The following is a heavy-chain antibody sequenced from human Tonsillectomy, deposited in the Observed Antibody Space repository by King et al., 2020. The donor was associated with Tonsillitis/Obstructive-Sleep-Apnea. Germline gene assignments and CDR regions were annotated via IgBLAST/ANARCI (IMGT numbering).Heavy chain of an antibody. CDR1: GYSFNNYW. Sequence: QLVQSGAEVKKPGESLRISCKGSGYSFNNYWIDWVRQMPGKGLEWMGTIDPSDSYTNYSPSFQGHVTISADKSISTAYLQWSSLKASDTAMYYCARRYFDGHYYYYMDVWGKGTTVTVSS. CDR2: IDPSDSYT. V-gene: IGHV5-10-1*01. D-gene: IGHD3-9*01. CDR3: ARRYFDGHYYYYMDV. J-gene: IGHJ6*03.